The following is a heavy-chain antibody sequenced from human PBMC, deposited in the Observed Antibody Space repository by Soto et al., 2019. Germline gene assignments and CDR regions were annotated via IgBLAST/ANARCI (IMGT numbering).Heavy chain of an antibody. CDR1: GFTFSDYY. D-gene: IGHD3-3*01. CDR3: ARDRYSYYDFWSGSLPYYYYGMDV. CDR2: ISSSGTTM. Sequence: GGSLRLSCAASGFTFSDYYMSWIRQAPGKGLEWVSYISSSGTTMYYADSVKGRFTVSRDNAKNSVFLLLNSLRAEDTAVYYCARDRYSYYDFWSGSLPYYYYGMDVWGQGTTVTVSS. J-gene: IGHJ6*02. V-gene: IGHV3-11*04.